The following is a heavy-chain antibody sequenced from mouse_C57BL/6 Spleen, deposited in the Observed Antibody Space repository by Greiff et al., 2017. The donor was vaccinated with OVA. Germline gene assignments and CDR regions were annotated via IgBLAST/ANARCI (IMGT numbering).Heavy chain of an antibody. CDR1: GFTFSDYY. CDR2: INYDGSST. CDR3: ARDGYYEGGAMDY. J-gene: IGHJ4*01. V-gene: IGHV5-16*01. D-gene: IGHD2-3*01. Sequence: EVQRVESEGGLVQPGSSMKLSCTASGFTFSDYYMAWVRQVPEKGLEWVANINYDGSSTYYLDSLKSRFIISRDNAKNILYLQMSSLKSEDTATYYCARDGYYEGGAMDYWGQGTSVTVSS.